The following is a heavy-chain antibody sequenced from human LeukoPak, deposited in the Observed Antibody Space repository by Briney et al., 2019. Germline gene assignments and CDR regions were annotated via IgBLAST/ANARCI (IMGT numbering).Heavy chain of an antibody. Sequence: PGGSLRLSCAASGFTLSNYWMSWVRQAPEKGLEWVANINQDGRIKQYVDSMKGRFTISRDNAKNSLYLQMNSLRAEDTAVYYCARDRDDGGFEYWGQGTLVTVSS. D-gene: IGHD4-23*01. CDR3: ARDRDDGGFEY. CDR2: INQDGRIK. J-gene: IGHJ4*02. V-gene: IGHV3-7*01. CDR1: GFTLSNYW.